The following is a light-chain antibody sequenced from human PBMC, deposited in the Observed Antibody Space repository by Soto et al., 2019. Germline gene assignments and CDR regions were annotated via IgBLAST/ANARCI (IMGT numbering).Light chain of an antibody. V-gene: IGKV1-27*01. CDR3: QKSDSGPLT. CDR1: QDIGPY. J-gene: IGKJ4*01. CDR2: SAS. Sequence: DIPMTQSPSSLSASVGDRVTITCRASQDIGPYLAWYQQKSGRVPELLIYSASTLQSGVPSRFSGSGSGADFSLTISGLQPEDAATYYCQKSDSGPLTFGGGTKVEI.